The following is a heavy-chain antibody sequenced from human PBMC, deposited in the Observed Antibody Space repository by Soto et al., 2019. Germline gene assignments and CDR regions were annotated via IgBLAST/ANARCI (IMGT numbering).Heavy chain of an antibody. D-gene: IGHD5-12*01. CDR3: ARHSLATQPGDY. J-gene: IGHJ4*02. CDR1: GYSFSTYW. Sequence: PGASLKISCKASGYSFSTYWLAWVRQRPGKGLDWMGIIYPGDSDTRYSPSFHGQVTISVDNSIDTAYLEWTTLRASDSAMYYCARHSLATQPGDYWGQGTRVTVS. V-gene: IGHV5-51*01. CDR2: IYPGDSDT.